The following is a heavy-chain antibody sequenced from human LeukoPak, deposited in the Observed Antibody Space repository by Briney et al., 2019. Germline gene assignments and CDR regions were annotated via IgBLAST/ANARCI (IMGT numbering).Heavy chain of an antibody. V-gene: IGHV3-11*04. J-gene: IGHJ4*02. Sequence: GGSLRLSCAASGFTFSDYYMSWIRQAPGKGLEWVSYISSSGSTIYYADSVKGRFTISRDNAKNSLYLQMNSLGAEDTAVYYCARDLVPLIAVAGGGGFDFDYWGQGTLVTVSS. CDR1: GFTFSDYY. CDR3: ARDLVPLIAVAGGGGFDFDY. CDR2: ISSSGSTI. D-gene: IGHD6-19*01.